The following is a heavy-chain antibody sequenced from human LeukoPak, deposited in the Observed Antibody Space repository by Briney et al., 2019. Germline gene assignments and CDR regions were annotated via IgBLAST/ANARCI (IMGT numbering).Heavy chain of an antibody. D-gene: IGHD3-10*01. V-gene: IGHV1-46*01. CDR3: ARDASYGSGSYYNRALSY. CDR2: INPSGGST. CDR1: GYTFTSYY. Sequence: ASVKVSCEASGYTFTSYYMHWVRQAPGQGLEWMGIINPSGGSTSYAQKFQGRVTMTRDTSTSTVYMELSSLRSEDTAVYYCARDASYGSGSYYNRALSYWGQGTLVTVSS. J-gene: IGHJ4*02.